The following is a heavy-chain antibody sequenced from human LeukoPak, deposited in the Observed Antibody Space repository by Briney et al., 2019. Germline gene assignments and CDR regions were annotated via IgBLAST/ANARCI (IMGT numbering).Heavy chain of an antibody. J-gene: IGHJ6*02. V-gene: IGHV3-48*01. D-gene: IGHD6-19*01. CDR3: AREEGGSGWYSYYYGMDV. Sequence: SRSIYYADSVKGRFTISRDNSKNTLYLQMNSLRAEDTAVYYCAREEGGSGWYSYYYGMDVWGQGTTVTVSS. CDR2: SRSI.